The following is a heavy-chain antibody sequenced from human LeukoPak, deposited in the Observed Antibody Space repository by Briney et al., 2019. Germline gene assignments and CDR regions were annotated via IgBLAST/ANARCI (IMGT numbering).Heavy chain of an antibody. CDR2: INPNSGGT. CDR3: AREVVVKDAFDI. D-gene: IGHD2-15*01. CDR1: GYTFTGYY. Sequence: ASVNVSCKASGYTFTGYYMHWVRQAPGQGLEWMGWINPNSGGTNYAQKFQGRVTMTRGTSISTAYMELSRLRSDDTAVYYCAREVVVKDAFDIWGQGTMVTVSS. J-gene: IGHJ3*02. V-gene: IGHV1-2*02.